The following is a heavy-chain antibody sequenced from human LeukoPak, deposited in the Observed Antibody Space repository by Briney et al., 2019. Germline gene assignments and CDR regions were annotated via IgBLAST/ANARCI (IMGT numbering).Heavy chain of an antibody. CDR1: GDSISSPTYY. V-gene: IGHV4-39*01. Sequence: PSETLSLTCTVSGDSISSPTYYWAWIRQPPGKELEWIGFIYYSGDTYYNPSLKGRVTISVDTSKNQFSLKLTSVTAADTAVYYCARPHSYTDYYFVYWGQGTLVTVSS. CDR2: IYYSGDT. D-gene: IGHD2-15*01. J-gene: IGHJ4*02. CDR3: ARPHSYTDYYFVY.